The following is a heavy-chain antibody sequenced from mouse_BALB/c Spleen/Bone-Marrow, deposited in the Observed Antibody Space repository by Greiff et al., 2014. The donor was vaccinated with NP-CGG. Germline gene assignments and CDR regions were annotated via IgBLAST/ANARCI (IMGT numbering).Heavy chain of an antibody. CDR3: ARKPPIYYDFALDY. J-gene: IGHJ2*01. V-gene: IGHV1-18*01. CDR1: GYSFTGYT. Sequence: EVQLQQSGPELVKPGASMKISCKASGYSFTGYTMNLVKQSHGKDLEWIGLINPYNGGTSYNQKFKGKATLTVDKSSSTAYMELLSLTSEDSAVYYCARKPPIYYDFALDYWGQGTTLTVSS. D-gene: IGHD2-4*01. CDR2: INPYNGGT.